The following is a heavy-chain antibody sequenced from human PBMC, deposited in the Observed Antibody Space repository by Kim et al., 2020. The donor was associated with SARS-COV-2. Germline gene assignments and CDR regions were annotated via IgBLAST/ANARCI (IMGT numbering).Heavy chain of an antibody. D-gene: IGHD2-21*02. Sequence: GGSLRLSCAASGFTFSSYSMNWARQAPGKGLEWVSSISSSSSYIYYADSVKGRFTISRDNAKNSLYLQMNSLRAEDTAVYYCAGGDGMRSPDDAFDIWGQGTMVTVSS. CDR3: AGGDGMRSPDDAFDI. J-gene: IGHJ3*02. V-gene: IGHV3-21*04. CDR1: GFTFSSYS. CDR2: ISSSSSYI.